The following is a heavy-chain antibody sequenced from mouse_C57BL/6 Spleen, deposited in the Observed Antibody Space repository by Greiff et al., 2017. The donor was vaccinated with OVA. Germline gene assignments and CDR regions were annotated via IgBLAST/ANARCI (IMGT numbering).Heavy chain of an antibody. J-gene: IGHJ1*03. V-gene: IGHV1-50*01. CDR2: IDPNDSVT. D-gene: IGHD2-1*01. CDR1: GYTFTSYW. Sequence: QVQLQQPGAELVKPGASVKLSCKASGYTFTSYWMQWVKQRPGQGLEWIGEIDPNDSVTNYNQKFKGKATLNVDSSSSTAFMQLSSLTSEDSAVYYCARRPLYSWYFDVWGTGTTVTVSS. CDR3: ARRPLYSWYFDV.